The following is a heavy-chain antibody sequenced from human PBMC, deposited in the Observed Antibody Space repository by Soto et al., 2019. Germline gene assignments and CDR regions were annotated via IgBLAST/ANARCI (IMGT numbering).Heavy chain of an antibody. Sequence: SETLSLTCTVSGGSFGGYYWTWIRQPPGKGLEWIGYMSYSGNTNYNPSLKSRVTISLDTSKNQFSLKVTSVSVADTAIYYCARQADGYDWGFDSWGQGALVTVS. V-gene: IGHV4-59*08. CDR3: ARQADGYDWGFDS. CDR1: GGSFGGYY. D-gene: IGHD5-12*01. J-gene: IGHJ5*01. CDR2: MSYSGNT.